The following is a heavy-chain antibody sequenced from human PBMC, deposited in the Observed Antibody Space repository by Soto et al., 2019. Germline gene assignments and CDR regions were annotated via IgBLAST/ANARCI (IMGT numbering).Heavy chain of an antibody. CDR1: GFTFSSAW. Sequence: LRLSCAASGFTFSSAWMSWVRQAPGKGLEWVGRIKSKTDGGTTDYAAPVKGRFTISRDDSKNTLYLQMNSLKTEDTAVYYCTTRSGYSYGLYYYYYGMDVWGQGTTVTVSS. CDR2: IKSKTDGGTT. V-gene: IGHV3-15*01. D-gene: IGHD5-18*01. J-gene: IGHJ6*02. CDR3: TTRSGYSYGLYYYYYGMDV.